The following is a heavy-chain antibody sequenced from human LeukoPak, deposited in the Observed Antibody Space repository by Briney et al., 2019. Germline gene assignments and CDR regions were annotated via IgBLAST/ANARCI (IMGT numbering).Heavy chain of an antibody. D-gene: IGHD4-17*01. CDR2: IKGDGNSS. CDR1: GFTFNLYA. V-gene: IGHV3-23*01. CDR3: AKRGLRGNWFHP. J-gene: IGHJ5*02. Sequence: GGSLRLSCAASGFTFNLYAMNWVRQAPGKGLEWVSSIKGDGNSSYYAASTRGRFTVSKDNSKNTLYLQMNSLRAEDTAVYYRAKRGLRGNWFHPWGQGTLVTVSS.